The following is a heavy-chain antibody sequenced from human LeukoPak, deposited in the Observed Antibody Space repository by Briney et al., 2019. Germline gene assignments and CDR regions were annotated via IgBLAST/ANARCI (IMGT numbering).Heavy chain of an antibody. V-gene: IGHV4-4*07. CDR1: AASLSNYH. D-gene: IGHD2-15*01. CDR2: ISTSGSP. CDR3: AREGKLTPGWFSP. J-gene: IGHJ5*02. Sequence: PSETLSLTCTVSAASLSNYHWSWVRHPAGEGLGWIGRISTSGSPNTNTSLKSRATMSGDTPQGQFSLRLSAWAPADTAVYHCAREGKLTPGWFSPWGQGTLVTVSS.